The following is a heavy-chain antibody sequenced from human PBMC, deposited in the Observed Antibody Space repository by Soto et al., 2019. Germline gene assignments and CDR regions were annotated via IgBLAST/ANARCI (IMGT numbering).Heavy chain of an antibody. CDR2: IYYSGST. Sequence: SETLSLTCTVSGGSISNNYWSWIRQPPGKGLEWIGYIYYSGSTNYNPSLKSRITISVDTSKNQFSLKLSSVTAADTAVYYCARVDSNWFDPWGQGTLVTVSS. CDR3: ARVDSNWFDP. J-gene: IGHJ5*02. D-gene: IGHD5-12*01. V-gene: IGHV4-59*01. CDR1: GGSISNNY.